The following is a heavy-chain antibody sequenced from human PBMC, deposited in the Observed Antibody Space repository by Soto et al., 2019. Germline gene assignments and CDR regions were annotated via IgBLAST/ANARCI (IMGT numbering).Heavy chain of an antibody. J-gene: IGHJ5*02. Sequence: GESLKLSCMGSGFTFSDNWIGWVRQMPGKGLEWIGTIYPGDSDTRYSPTFHGHVTISADKSISTAYLQWNSLKASDTAIYFCAKQRGERSPLTWGQGTLVTVSS. D-gene: IGHD3-16*01. CDR2: IYPGDSDT. CDR3: AKQRGERSPLT. V-gene: IGHV5-51*01. CDR1: GFTFSDNW.